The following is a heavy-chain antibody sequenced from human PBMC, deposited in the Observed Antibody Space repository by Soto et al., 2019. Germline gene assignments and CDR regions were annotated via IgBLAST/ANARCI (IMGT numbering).Heavy chain of an antibody. D-gene: IGHD4-17*01. CDR3: AGESSRDYAHFDY. CDR2: ISAYNGNT. J-gene: IGHJ4*02. CDR1: GYTFTSYG. Sequence: QVQLVQSGAEVKKPGASVKVSCKASGYTFTSYGISWVRQAPGQGLEWMGWISAYNGNTNYAQKLQGRVTMTTDTSTSTAYRELRSLRSDDTAVYYCAGESSRDYAHFDYWGQGALVTVAS. V-gene: IGHV1-18*01.